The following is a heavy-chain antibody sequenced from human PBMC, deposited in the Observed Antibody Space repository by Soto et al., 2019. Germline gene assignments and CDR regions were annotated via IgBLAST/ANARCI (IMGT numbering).Heavy chain of an antibody. J-gene: IGHJ4*02. D-gene: IGHD1-26*01. V-gene: IGHV3-30*18. CDR1: GFTFSSYG. CDR3: ANDRESGYVDY. CDR2: ISYDGSNK. Sequence: GGSLRLSCAASGFTFSSYGMHWVRQAPGKGLEWVTVISYDGSNKYYADSVKIRFTISRDNSKKTLYLQMSSRRAEDTAVYYCANDRESGYVDYWGQGTLVTVSS.